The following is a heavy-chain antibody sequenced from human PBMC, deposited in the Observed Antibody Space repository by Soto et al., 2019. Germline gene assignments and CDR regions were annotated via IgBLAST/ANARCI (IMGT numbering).Heavy chain of an antibody. D-gene: IGHD6-6*01. V-gene: IGHV1-69*13. CDR1: GGTFSSYA. CDR2: IIPIFGTA. CDR3: ARDPSIAARPLDAFDI. Sequence: GASVKVSCKASGGTFSSYAISWVRQAPGQGLEWMGGIIPIFGTANYAQKFQGRVTITADESTSTAYMELSSLRSEDTAVYYCARDPSIAARPLDAFDIWGQGTMVTVSS. J-gene: IGHJ3*02.